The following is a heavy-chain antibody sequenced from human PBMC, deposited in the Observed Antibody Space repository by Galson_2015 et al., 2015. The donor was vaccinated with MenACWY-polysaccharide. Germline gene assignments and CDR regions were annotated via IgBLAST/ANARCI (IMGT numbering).Heavy chain of an antibody. D-gene: IGHD4-17*01. CDR2: ISYHGVNK. Sequence: SLRLSCAASGFTFSSYGMHWVRQAPGKGPEWVAVISYHGVNKYYADSVKGRFTISRDNYKNTLYLQMDSLTPEDMAVYYCAKYGDYGAHRDWLDPWGQGTLVTVSS. CDR3: AKYGDYGAHRDWLDP. V-gene: IGHV3-30*18. J-gene: IGHJ5*02. CDR1: GFTFSSYG.